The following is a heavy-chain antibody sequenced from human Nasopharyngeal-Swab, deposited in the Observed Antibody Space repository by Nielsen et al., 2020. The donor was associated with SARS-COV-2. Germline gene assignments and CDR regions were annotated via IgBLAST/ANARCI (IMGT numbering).Heavy chain of an antibody. J-gene: IGHJ3*02. CDR3: ARITMVRGVTTSAFDI. V-gene: IGHV2-70*01. CDR2: IDWDDDK. CDR1: GFSLSTSGMC. Sequence: SGPTLVKPTQTRTLTCTFSGFSLSTSGMCVSWIRQPPGKALEWLALIDWDDDKYYSTSLKTRLTISKDTSKNQVVLTMTNMDPVDTATYYCARITMVRGVTTSAFDIWGQGTMVTVSS. D-gene: IGHD3-10*01.